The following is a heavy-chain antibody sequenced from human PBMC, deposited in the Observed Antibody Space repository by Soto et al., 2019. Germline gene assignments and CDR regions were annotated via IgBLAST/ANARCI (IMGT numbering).Heavy chain of an antibody. CDR2: ISAYNGNT. D-gene: IGHD3-22*01. Sequence: QVQLVQSGAEVKKPGASVKVSCKASGYTFTSYGISWVRQAPGQGLEWMGWISAYNGNTNYAQKIQGRVTMTTDTSTSTAYMELRRLRSDDTAVYYCARDEEYYDSSGYYSHNPRFDYWGQGTLVTVSS. V-gene: IGHV1-18*01. CDR3: ARDEEYYDSSGYYSHNPRFDY. J-gene: IGHJ4*02. CDR1: GYTFTSYG.